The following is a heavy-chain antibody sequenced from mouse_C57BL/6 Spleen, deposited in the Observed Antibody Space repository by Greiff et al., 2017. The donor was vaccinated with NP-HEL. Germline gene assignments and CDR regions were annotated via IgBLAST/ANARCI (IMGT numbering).Heavy chain of an antibody. J-gene: IGHJ4*01. Sequence: VQLKESEGGLVQPGSSMKLSCTASGFTFSDYYMAWVRQVPEKGLEWVANINYDGSSTYYLDSLKSRFIISRDNAKNILYLQMSSLKSEDTATYYCARETAQATWDYAMDYWGQGTSVTVSS. V-gene: IGHV5-16*01. CDR2: INYDGSST. CDR3: ARETAQATWDYAMDY. D-gene: IGHD3-2*02. CDR1: GFTFSDYY.